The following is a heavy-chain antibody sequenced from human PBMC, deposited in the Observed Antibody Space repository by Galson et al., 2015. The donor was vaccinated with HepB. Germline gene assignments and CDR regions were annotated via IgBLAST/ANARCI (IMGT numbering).Heavy chain of an antibody. D-gene: IGHD3-22*01. CDR2: ISSSGSTI. CDR3: ARVVDYDSSGAINWFDP. Sequence: SLRLSCAASGFTFSDYYMSWIRQAPGKGLEWVSYISSSGSTIYYADSVKGRFTISRDNAKNSLYLQMNSLRAEDTAVYYCARVVDYDSSGAINWFDPWGQGTLVTVSS. CDR1: GFTFSDYY. V-gene: IGHV3-11*01. J-gene: IGHJ5*02.